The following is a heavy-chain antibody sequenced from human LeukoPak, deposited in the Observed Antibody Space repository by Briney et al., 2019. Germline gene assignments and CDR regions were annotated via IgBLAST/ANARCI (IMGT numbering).Heavy chain of an antibody. CDR1: GGSISNYY. D-gene: IGHD4-17*01. Sequence: SETLSLTCTVSGGSISNYYWSWLRQPPGKGLEWIGYIYFSGTTNINPSLKSRVTLSVDMSKNQFSLKLSSVTAADTAVYYCAREDPQTTVPEGLDVWGQGTTVTVSS. CDR2: IYFSGTT. CDR3: AREDPQTTVPEGLDV. J-gene: IGHJ6*02. V-gene: IGHV4-59*01.